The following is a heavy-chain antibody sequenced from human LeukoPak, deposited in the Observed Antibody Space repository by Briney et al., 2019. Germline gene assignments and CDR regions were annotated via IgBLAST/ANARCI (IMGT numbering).Heavy chain of an antibody. Sequence: GGSLRLSCAASGFTFSSYAMSWVRQAPGKGLEWVSAISGSGGSTYYADSVKGRFTISRDNSKNTLYPQMNSLRAEDTAVYYCAKDKSVRGVITTIDYWGQGTLVTVSS. CDR1: GFTFSSYA. J-gene: IGHJ4*02. D-gene: IGHD3-22*01. V-gene: IGHV3-23*01. CDR2: ISGSGGST. CDR3: AKDKSVRGVITTIDY.